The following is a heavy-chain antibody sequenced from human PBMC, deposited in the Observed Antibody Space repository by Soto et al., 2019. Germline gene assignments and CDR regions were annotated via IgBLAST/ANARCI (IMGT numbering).Heavy chain of an antibody. D-gene: IGHD6-13*01. Sequence: ETLSLTCAVYGGSFSGYYWSWIRQPPGKGLEWIGEINHSGSTNYNPSLKSRVTISVDTSKNQFSLKLSSVTAADTAVYYCAGGLKAAVRRVNYYFDYWGQGTLVTVSS. V-gene: IGHV4-34*01. J-gene: IGHJ4*02. CDR1: GGSFSGYY. CDR2: INHSGST. CDR3: AGGLKAAVRRVNYYFDY.